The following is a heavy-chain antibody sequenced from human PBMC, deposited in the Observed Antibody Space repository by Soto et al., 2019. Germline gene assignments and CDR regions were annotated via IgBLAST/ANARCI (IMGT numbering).Heavy chain of an antibody. Sequence: QVQLVQSGAEVKKPGSSVKVSCKASGGAFTNDIITWVRQAPGQGLEWMGRIIPLLDITNYAQKFQGRVTLPEDKSTSTAYMELNSLISEDTAVYYCARDSPIGSTFSGYDAIDYWGQGTLVTVSS. CDR1: GGAFTNDI. CDR2: IIPLLDIT. D-gene: IGHD5-12*01. CDR3: ARDSPIGSTFSGYDAIDY. V-gene: IGHV1-69*08. J-gene: IGHJ4*02.